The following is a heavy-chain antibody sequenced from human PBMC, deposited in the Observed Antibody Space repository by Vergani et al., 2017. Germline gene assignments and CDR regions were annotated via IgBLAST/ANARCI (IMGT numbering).Heavy chain of an antibody. CDR3: AGSSMGTTVFDY. CDR1: SDSTSGGRYY. CDR2: IYTSGSA. Sequence: QVQLQESGPALVKPSQTLSLTCTVPSDSTSGGRYYWSWIRQPAGKVLEWIGRIYTSGSANYNPSLKSLVTISVNTSKNQFSLNLSSVTAADTAVYYCAGSSMGTTVFDYWGQGILVTVSS. V-gene: IGHV4-61*02. D-gene: IGHD1-26*01. J-gene: IGHJ4*02.